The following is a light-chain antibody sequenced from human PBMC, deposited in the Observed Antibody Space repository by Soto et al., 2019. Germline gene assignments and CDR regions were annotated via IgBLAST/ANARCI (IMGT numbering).Light chain of an antibody. J-gene: IGLJ2*01. V-gene: IGLV2-23*01. CDR2: EGT. CDR3: CSYAGSNTLVI. CDR1: SSDVGSYNL. Sequence: QSVLTQPASVSGSPGQSITISCTGTSSDVGSYNLVSWYQQHPGKAPKLIIYEGTKRPSGVSNRFSGSKPGNTASLTISGLQADDEADYYCCSYAGSNTLVIFGGGTKLTVL.